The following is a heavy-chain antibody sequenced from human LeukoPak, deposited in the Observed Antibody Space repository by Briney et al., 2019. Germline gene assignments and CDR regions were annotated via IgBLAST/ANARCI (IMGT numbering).Heavy chain of an antibody. J-gene: IGHJ4*02. CDR3: ASNPTYSPGDY. D-gene: IGHD3-16*01. V-gene: IGHV3-21*01. Sequence: GGSLRLSCAASGFTFSSYSMNWVRQAPGEGLEWVSSISSSSYIYYADSVKGRFTISRDNAKNSLYLQMNSLRAEDTAVYYCASNPTYSPGDYWGQGTLVTVSS. CDR1: GFTFSSYS. CDR2: ISSSSYI.